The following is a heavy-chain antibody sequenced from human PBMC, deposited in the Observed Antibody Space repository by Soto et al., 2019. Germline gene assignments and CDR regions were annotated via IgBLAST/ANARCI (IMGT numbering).Heavy chain of an antibody. J-gene: IGHJ4*02. CDR2: IIPVFDTV. Sequence: QEQLVQSGAEVKKSGSSVKVSCKDTGGLFSSYAVSWVRQAPGQGLEWMGGIIPVFDTVYYAQNLQGRVSITVDKSTDTAYLEVTSLRLEDTAIYFCATMKRARLDSWGRGTVVTVSS. CDR1: GGLFSSYA. V-gene: IGHV1-69*06. D-gene: IGHD6-25*01. CDR3: ATMKRARLDS.